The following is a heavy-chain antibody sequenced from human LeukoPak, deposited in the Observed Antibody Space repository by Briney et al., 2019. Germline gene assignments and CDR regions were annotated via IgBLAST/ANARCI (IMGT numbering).Heavy chain of an antibody. Sequence: GASVKVSCKASGYTFTGYYMHWVRQAPGQGLEWMGWINPNSGGTNYAQKFQGRVTMTRDTSISTAYMELSRLRSDDTAVYYCARDLWLAENWFDPWGQGTLVTVSS. CDR2: INPNSGGT. D-gene: IGHD6-19*01. CDR1: GYTFTGYY. V-gene: IGHV1-2*02. J-gene: IGHJ5*02. CDR3: ARDLWLAENWFDP.